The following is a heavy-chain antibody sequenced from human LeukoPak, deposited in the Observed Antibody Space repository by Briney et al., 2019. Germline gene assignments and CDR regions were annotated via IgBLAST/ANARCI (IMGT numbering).Heavy chain of an antibody. D-gene: IGHD3-16*02. CDR3: ARGTMITFGGVIDDY. CDR1: GFTFSSYE. CDR2: ISSSGSTI. V-gene: IGHV3-48*03. Sequence: GGSLRLSCAASGFTFSSYEMNWVCQAPGKGLEWVSYISSSGSTIYYADSVKGRFTISRDNAKNSLYLQMNSLRAEDTAVYYCARGTMITFGGVIDDYWGQGTLVTVSS. J-gene: IGHJ4*02.